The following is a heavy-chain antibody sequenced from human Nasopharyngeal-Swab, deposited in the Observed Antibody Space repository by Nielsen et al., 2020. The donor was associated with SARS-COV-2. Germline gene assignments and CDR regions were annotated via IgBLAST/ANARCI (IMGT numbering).Heavy chain of an antibody. V-gene: IGHV3-21*06. D-gene: IGHD6-13*01. CDR2: ISGSNNCT. Sequence: VRQMPGKGLEWVASISGSNNCTYYADPVKGRFTISRDNAKNSLFLQVNSLRAEDTAVYYCAREGGRSSSTWYYYSYGMDVWGQGTTVTVSS. CDR3: AREGGRSSSTWYYYSYGMDV. J-gene: IGHJ6*02.